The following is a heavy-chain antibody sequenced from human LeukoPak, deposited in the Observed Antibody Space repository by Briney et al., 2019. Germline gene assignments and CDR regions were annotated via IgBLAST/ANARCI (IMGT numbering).Heavy chain of an antibody. CDR3: ARGMVRGVPGPYFDY. J-gene: IGHJ4*02. D-gene: IGHD3-10*01. Sequence: VASVKVSCKASGGTFSSYAISWVRQAPGQGLEWMGGIIPIFGTANYAQKFQGRVTITTDGSTSTAYMELSSLRSEDTAVYYCARGMVRGVPGPYFDYWGQGTLVTVSS. CDR1: GGTFSSYA. V-gene: IGHV1-69*05. CDR2: IIPIFGTA.